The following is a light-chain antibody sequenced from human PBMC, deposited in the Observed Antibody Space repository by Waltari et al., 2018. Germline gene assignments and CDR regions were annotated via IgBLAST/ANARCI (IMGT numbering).Light chain of an antibody. CDR2: AVF. V-gene: IGKV1-39*01. J-gene: IGKJ2*01. CDR1: QDNSNN. Sequence: DIQLTQSPSSLSASVGDRVTITCRASQDNSNNLNWYQQKPGKAPDLLIFAVFTLQSGVPSRFSGSGSGTEFTLTISSLQPEDSATSYCQQSYTMPMYTFGQGTKLEIK. CDR3: QQSYTMPMYT.